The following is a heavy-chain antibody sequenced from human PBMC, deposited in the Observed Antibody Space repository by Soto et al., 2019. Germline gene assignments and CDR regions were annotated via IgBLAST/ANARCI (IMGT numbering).Heavy chain of an antibody. CDR2: ISSSGSTI. J-gene: IGHJ4*02. D-gene: IGHD3-16*02. Sequence: GGSLRLSCAASGFTFSYYYMSWIRQAPGKGLGWVSYISSSGSTIYYADSVKGRFTISRDNAKNSLHLQMNSLRAEDTAVYYCARDAQPDYDYVWGSYRPRPPFDYWGQGTLVTVSS. V-gene: IGHV3-11*01. CDR1: GFTFSYYY. CDR3: ARDAQPDYDYVWGSYRPRPPFDY.